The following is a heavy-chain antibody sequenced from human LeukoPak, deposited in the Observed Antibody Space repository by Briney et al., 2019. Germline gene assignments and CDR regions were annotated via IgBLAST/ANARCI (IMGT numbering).Heavy chain of an antibody. CDR2: NRLSTGAP. V-gene: IGHV1-18*01. CDR3: ARDIGLVRGIIMAL. D-gene: IGHD3-10*01. Sequence: ASVKLSCKDSRYTFTNYGIGWVRQAPGHGLEWVAWNRLSTGAPSYAQQSQGRVALTTEASTSTAYMLLRSPESDDTTVYYCARDIGLVRGIIMALWGQGTQVTVSS. J-gene: IGHJ4*02. CDR1: RYTFTNYG.